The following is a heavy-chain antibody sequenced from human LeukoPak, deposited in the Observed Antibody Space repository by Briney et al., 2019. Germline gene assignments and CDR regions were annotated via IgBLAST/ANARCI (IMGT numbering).Heavy chain of an antibody. CDR3: ARLYQGPFTVMIDYYYYGMDV. J-gene: IGHJ6*02. CDR2: ISAYNGNT. V-gene: IGHV1-18*01. Sequence: ASVKVSCKASGYTFTSYGISWVRQAPGQGLEWMGWISAYNGNTNYAQKLQGRVTMTTDTSTSTACMELRSLRSDDTAVYYCARLYQGPFTVMIDYYYYGMDVWGQGTTVTVSS. D-gene: IGHD4-17*01. CDR1: GYTFTSYG.